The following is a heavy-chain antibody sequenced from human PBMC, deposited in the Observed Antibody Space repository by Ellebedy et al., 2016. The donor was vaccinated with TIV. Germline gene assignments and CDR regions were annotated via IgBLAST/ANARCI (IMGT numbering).Heavy chain of an antibody. Sequence: SETLSHTXTISGASISNYYWSWFRQPAGKGLEWIGRVDTSGGTYYNPSLRSRVAISVDTSKNQFSLKLNSVTAADTAVYYCARVRGDDYVWGSYRLHAFDIWGQGTMVTVSS. V-gene: IGHV4-4*07. CDR1: GASISNYY. D-gene: IGHD3-16*02. CDR2: VDTSGGT. J-gene: IGHJ3*02. CDR3: ARVRGDDYVWGSYRLHAFDI.